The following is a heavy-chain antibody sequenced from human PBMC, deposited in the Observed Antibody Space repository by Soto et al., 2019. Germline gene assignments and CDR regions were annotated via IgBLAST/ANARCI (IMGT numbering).Heavy chain of an antibody. V-gene: IGHV4-38-2*01. CDR2: IYRSGTT. D-gene: IGHD1-26*01. CDR3: ARTHSGSYYSVFNY. CDR1: NFSISSGYY. Sequence: PSETLSLTCVVSNFSISSGYYWGWIRQSPGKGLEWIASIYRSGTTSYNPSLKSRVTISVDPSKNQFSLMLTAVTAADTAVYYCARTHSGSYYSVFNYWDRGSLVTAPQ. J-gene: IGHJ4*02.